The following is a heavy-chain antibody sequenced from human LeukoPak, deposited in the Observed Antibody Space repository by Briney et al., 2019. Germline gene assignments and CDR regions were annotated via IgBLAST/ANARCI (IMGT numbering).Heavy chain of an antibody. Sequence: GASLRLSCAASGFIFKNYEMNWVRQAPGKGLEWVSYILSTTTIYYADSVKGRFTMSRDNAENSVYLQMNSLRAEDTGVYYCVRDGQFDYWGQGTLVTVS. V-gene: IGHV3-48*03. CDR3: VRDGQFDY. CDR1: GFIFKNYE. J-gene: IGHJ4*02. CDR2: ILSTTTI.